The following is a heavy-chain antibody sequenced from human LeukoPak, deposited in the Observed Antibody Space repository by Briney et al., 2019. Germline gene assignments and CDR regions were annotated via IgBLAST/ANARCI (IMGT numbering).Heavy chain of an antibody. D-gene: IGHD3-10*01. CDR2: ISDTGNT. Sequence: PGGSLRLSCAASGFTLSSYAMSWVRQAPGKGLEWVSAISDTGNTYHADSVKGRFTISRDSSKNTLFLQINSLRAEDTAVYYCTRLSEMLRGPEVTYYFDYWGQGTLVTVAS. CDR3: TRLSEMLRGPEVTYYFDY. J-gene: IGHJ4*02. CDR1: GFTLSSYA. V-gene: IGHV3-23*01.